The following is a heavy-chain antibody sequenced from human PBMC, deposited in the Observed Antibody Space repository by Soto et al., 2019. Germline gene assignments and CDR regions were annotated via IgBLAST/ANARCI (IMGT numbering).Heavy chain of an antibody. CDR1: GASVSTGVYY. D-gene: IGHD3-10*02. J-gene: IGHJ4*02. V-gene: IGHV4-31*03. CDR2: IDNTGSA. CDR3: AGAVSDFDVRRYRTSYFDQ. Sequence: QVQLYESGPGLVQPSQTLSLSCTVSGASVSTGVYYWTWIRQHPGKGLEWIGYIDNTGSAYYNPSLTGRVDISVDRSKNQFSLNLQSLTAADTAFYYCAGAVSDFDVRRYRTSYFDQWGQGSLVTVSS.